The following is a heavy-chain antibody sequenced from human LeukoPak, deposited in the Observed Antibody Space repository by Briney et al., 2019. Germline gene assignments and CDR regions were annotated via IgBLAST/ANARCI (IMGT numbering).Heavy chain of an antibody. CDR3: ARLTMVRGVIITFWFDP. CDR1: GYTFTSYD. D-gene: IGHD3-10*01. V-gene: IGHV1-8*01. CDR2: MNPNSGNT. Sequence: ASVKVSCKASGYTFTSYDINWVRQATGQGLEWMGWMNPNSGNTGYAQKFQGRVTMTRNTSISTAYMELSSLRSEDTAVYYCARLTMVRGVIITFWFDPWGQGTLVTVSS. J-gene: IGHJ5*02.